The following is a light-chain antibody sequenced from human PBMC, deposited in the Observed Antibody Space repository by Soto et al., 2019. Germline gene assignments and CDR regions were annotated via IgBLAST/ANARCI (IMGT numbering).Light chain of an antibody. CDR1: QSVLYSSNNKNY. J-gene: IGKJ4*01. CDR2: WAS. V-gene: IGKV4-1*01. Sequence: DIVMTQSPDSLAVSLGERATINCKSSQSVLYSSNNKNYLAWYQQKPGQPPKLLIYWASTRESGVPDRFSGSGSWTDFTLTISSLQAEDVAVYYCHQYYSTPLTCGGGTKVEIK. CDR3: HQYYSTPLT.